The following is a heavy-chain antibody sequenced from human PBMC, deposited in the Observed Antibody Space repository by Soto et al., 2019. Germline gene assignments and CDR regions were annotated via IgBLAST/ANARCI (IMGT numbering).Heavy chain of an antibody. J-gene: IGHJ3*02. D-gene: IGHD6-6*01. Sequence: QVQLVQSGAEVKKPGASVKVSCKASGYTFTSYGISWVRQAPGQGLEWMGWISAYNGNTNYAQKLQGRVTMTTDTSPSTAYMELRSLRSDDTAVYYCARVIRKQLEGSGAFDIWGQGTMVTVSS. CDR2: ISAYNGNT. V-gene: IGHV1-18*01. CDR1: GYTFTSYG. CDR3: ARVIRKQLEGSGAFDI.